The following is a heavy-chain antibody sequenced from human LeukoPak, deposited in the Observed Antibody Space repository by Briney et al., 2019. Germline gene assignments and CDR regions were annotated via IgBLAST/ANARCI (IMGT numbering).Heavy chain of an antibody. J-gene: IGHJ5*02. CDR2: IHFSGDA. D-gene: IGHD3-10*01. CDR1: SDSISTYY. Sequence: PSETLSLTCTVSSDSISTYYWNWIRQPPGKRLEWIGHIHFSGDANYNPSLKSRVTISLDSAKNQFSLRLISVTAADTAVYYCARRVQMSSASATSNTWLDPWGQGTLVSVSP. CDR3: ARRVQMSSASATSNTWLDP. V-gene: IGHV4-59*01.